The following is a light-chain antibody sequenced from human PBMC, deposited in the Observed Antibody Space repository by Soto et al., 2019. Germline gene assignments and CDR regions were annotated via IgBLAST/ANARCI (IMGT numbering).Light chain of an antibody. CDR1: QGISRY. CDR3: QHYYSYPQT. Sequence: AIRMTQSPSSFSASTGDRVTITCRASQGISRYLAWYQQKPGKAPKLLIYAASALQSGVPSRFRGSGSGTDFTLTISWLQSEDFATYYCQHYYSYPQTFGQGTKVEIK. CDR2: AAS. V-gene: IGKV1-8*01. J-gene: IGKJ1*01.